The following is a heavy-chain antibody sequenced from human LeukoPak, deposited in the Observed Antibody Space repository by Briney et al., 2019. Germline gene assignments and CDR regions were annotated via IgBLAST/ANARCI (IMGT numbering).Heavy chain of an antibody. CDR3: AKITGYSYGYFDY. D-gene: IGHD5-18*01. Sequence: GGSLKLSCAASGFTFSSYAMSWVRQAPGKGLEWVSAISGSGGSTYYADSVKGRFTISRDNSKNTLYLQMNSLRAEDTAVYYCAKITGYSYGYFDYWGQGTLVTVSS. J-gene: IGHJ4*02. CDR2: ISGSGGST. V-gene: IGHV3-23*01. CDR1: GFTFSSYA.